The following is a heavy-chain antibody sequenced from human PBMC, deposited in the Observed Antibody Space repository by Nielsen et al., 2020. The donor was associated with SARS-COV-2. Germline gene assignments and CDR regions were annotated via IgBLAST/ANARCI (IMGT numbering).Heavy chain of an antibody. CDR3: AKVLVGATLTSAFDY. CDR2: ISWNSGSI. V-gene: IGHV3-9*01. D-gene: IGHD1-26*01. Sequence: GGSLRLSCTASGFTFSAYAMSWVRQAPGKGLEWVSGISWNSGSIGYADSVKGRFTISRDNAKNSLYLQMNSLRAEDTALYYCAKVLVGATLTSAFDYWGQGTLVTVSS. J-gene: IGHJ4*02. CDR1: GFTFSAYA.